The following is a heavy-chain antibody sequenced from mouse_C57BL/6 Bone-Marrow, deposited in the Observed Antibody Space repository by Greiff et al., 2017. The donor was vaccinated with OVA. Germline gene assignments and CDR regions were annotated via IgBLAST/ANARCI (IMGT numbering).Heavy chain of an antibody. CDR3: ARHDYYGSSYWYFDV. J-gene: IGHJ1*03. CDR1: GFTFSDYY. CDR2: ISNGGGST. Sequence: EVQLVESGGGLVQPGGSLKLSCAASGFTFSDYYMYWVRQTPEKRLEWVAYISNGGGSTYYPDTVKGRFTISRDNAKNTLYLQMSRLKSEDTAMYYCARHDYYGSSYWYFDVWGTVTTVTVSS. D-gene: IGHD1-1*01. V-gene: IGHV5-12*01.